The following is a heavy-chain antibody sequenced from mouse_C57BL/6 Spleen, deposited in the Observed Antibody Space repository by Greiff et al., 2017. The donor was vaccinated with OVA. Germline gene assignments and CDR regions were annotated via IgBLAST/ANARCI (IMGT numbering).Heavy chain of an antibody. CDR3: ARRRGLDYAMDY. V-gene: IGHV1-52*01. Sequence: QVQLQQPGAELVRPGSSVKLSCKASGYTFTSYWMHWVKQRPIQGLEWIGNIDPSDSETHYNQKFKDKATLTVDKSSSTAYMQLSSLTSEDSAVYYCARRRGLDYAMDYWGQGTSVTVSS. J-gene: IGHJ4*01. CDR2: IDPSDSET. D-gene: IGHD4-1*01. CDR1: GYTFTSYW.